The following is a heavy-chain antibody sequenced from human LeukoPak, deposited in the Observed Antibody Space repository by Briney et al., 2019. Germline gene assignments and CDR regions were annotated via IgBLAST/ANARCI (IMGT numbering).Heavy chain of an antibody. V-gene: IGHV3-23*01. CDR3: AKHGGGYCSSNSCSLFDY. CDR2: ISGSGGST. D-gene: IGHD2-2*01. Sequence: GGSLRLSCAASGFTFSSYAMSWVRQAPGKGLEWVSAISGSGGSTYYADSVKGRFTISRDNSKNTLYLQMNSLRAEDTAVYYCAKHGGGYCSSNSCSLFDYWGQGTLVTVSS. J-gene: IGHJ4*02. CDR1: GFTFSSYA.